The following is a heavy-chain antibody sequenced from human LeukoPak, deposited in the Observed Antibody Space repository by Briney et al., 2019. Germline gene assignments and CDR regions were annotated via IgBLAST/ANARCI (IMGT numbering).Heavy chain of an antibody. Sequence: PSETLSLTCAVYGGSFSGYYWRWLRQPPGKGLEWIGEINHSGSTNYNPSLKSRVTISVDTSKNQLSLTLSSVTAADTALYYCARRGRAVAAPGWFDPWGQGTLVTVSS. CDR3: ARRGRAVAAPGWFDP. CDR1: GGSFSGYY. D-gene: IGHD6-19*01. V-gene: IGHV4-34*01. J-gene: IGHJ5*02. CDR2: INHSGST.